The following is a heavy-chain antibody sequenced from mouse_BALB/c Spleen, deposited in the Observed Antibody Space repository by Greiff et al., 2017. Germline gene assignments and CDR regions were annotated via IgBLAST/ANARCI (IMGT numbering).Heavy chain of an antibody. Sequence: VHLVESGPGLVAPSQSLSITCTVSGFSLTSYGVHWVRQPPGKGLEWLGVIWAGGSTNYNSALMSRLSISKDNSKSQVFLKMNSLQTDDTAMYYCARENYGNYEGYFDYWGQGTTLTVSS. CDR1: GFSLTSYG. J-gene: IGHJ2*01. V-gene: IGHV2-9*02. D-gene: IGHD2-1*01. CDR2: IWAGGST. CDR3: ARENYGNYEGYFDY.